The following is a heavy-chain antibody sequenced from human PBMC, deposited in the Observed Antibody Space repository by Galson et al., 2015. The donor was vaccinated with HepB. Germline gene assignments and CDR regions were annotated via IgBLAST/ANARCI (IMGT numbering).Heavy chain of an antibody. J-gene: IGHJ5*02. CDR3: TRTLNGFYGAFSDGNWFDP. V-gene: IGHV3-30*09. D-gene: IGHD3-3*01. CDR1: GFAFSYCA. CDR2: ISYNGNNK. Sequence: SLRLSCAASGFAFSYCAMHWVRQAPGKGLEWVAVISYNGNNKDYADSVKGRFAISRDNSKNTLYLQMNSLSGEDTAVYYCTRTLNGFYGAFSDGNWFDPWGQGTLVTVSS.